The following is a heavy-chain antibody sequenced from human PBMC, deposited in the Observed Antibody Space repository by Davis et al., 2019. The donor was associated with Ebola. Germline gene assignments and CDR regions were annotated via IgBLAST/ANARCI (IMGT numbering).Heavy chain of an antibody. D-gene: IGHD6-13*01. Sequence: GESLKLSCAASGFTVRSYGMHWVRQAPGKGLEWVAVISYDGSNKYYADSVKGRFTISRDNSKNTLYLQMNSLRAEDTAVYYCAGTAVFDYWGQGTLVTVSS. CDR2: ISYDGSNK. V-gene: IGHV3-30*03. CDR3: AGTAVFDY. CDR1: GFTVRSYG. J-gene: IGHJ4*02.